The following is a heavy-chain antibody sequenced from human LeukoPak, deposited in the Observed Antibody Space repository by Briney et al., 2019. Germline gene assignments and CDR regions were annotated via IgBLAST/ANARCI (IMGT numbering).Heavy chain of an antibody. CDR3: ANPLWFGVNFDY. V-gene: IGHV3-23*01. Sequence: VGSLRLSCAASGFTFSSYAMSWVRQAPGKGLEWVSAISGSGGSTYYADSVKGRFTISRDNSKNTLYLQMNSLRAEDTAVYYCANPLWFGVNFDYWGQGTLVTVSS. CDR1: GFTFSSYA. J-gene: IGHJ4*02. D-gene: IGHD3-10*01. CDR2: ISGSGGST.